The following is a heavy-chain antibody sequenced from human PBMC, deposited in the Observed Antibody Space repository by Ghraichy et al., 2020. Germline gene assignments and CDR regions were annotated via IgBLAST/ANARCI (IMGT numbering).Heavy chain of an antibody. V-gene: IGHV6-1*01. D-gene: IGHD3-22*01. CDR3: ARGTYYDSSGYYRGSSEFDP. CDR2: TYYRSKWYN. CDR1: GDSVSSNSAA. J-gene: IGHJ5*02. Sequence: SETLSLTCAISGDSVSSNSAAWNWIRQSPSRGLEWLVRTYYRSKWYNDYAVSVKSRITINPDTSKNQFSLQLNSVTPDDTAVYYCARGTYYDSSGYYRGSSEFDPWGQGTLVTVSS.